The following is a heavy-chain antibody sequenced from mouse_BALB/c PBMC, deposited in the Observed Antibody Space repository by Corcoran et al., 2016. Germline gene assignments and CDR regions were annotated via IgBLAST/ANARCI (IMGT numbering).Heavy chain of an antibody. CDR3: ARRGFADY. V-gene: IGHV14-3*02. Sequence: EVQLQQSGAELVKPGASVKLYCTASGFNIKDPYMHWVKQRPGQGQEWIGRIDPANGNTKYDPKFQGKATITADTSSNTAYLQLSSLTSEDTAVYYCARRGFADYCGQGTTLTVSS. J-gene: IGHJ2*01. CDR1: GFNIKDPY. CDR2: IDPANGNT.